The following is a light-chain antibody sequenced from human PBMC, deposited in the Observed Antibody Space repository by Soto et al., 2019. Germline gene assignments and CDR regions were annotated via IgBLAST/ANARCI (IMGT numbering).Light chain of an antibody. Sequence: EIVFTQSPGTPSLSQGERATLSCRASQSVSSSYLAWYQQKPGQAPRLLIYGASNRATGIPDRFSGSGSGTDFTLTISRLEPEDFAMYFCQQYVSSPQTFGQGTKVDI. CDR2: GAS. CDR3: QQYVSSPQT. V-gene: IGKV3-20*01. J-gene: IGKJ1*01. CDR1: QSVSSSY.